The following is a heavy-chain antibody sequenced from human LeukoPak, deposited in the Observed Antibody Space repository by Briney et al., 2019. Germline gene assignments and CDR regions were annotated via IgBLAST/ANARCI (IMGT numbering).Heavy chain of an antibody. V-gene: IGHV3-48*04. J-gene: IGHJ4*02. CDR2: ISSSSSTI. Sequence: PGGSLRLSCAASGFTFSSYSMNWVRQAPGKGLEWVSYISSSSSTIYYADSVKGRFTISRDNAKNSLYLQMNSLRAEDTAVYYCARDHDDSSGTFDYWGQGTLVTVSS. CDR3: ARDHDDSSGTFDY. D-gene: IGHD3-22*01. CDR1: GFTFSSYS.